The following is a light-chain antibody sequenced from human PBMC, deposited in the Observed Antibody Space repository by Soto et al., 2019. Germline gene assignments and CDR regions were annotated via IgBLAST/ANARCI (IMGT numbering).Light chain of an antibody. Sequence: QSALTQPPSASASPGQSVTISCTGTSSDVGGYNYVSWYQQRPGKAPKLMIYEVSQRPSGVPDRCSGSKSGNTATLTVSGLPAEDEADYYCSSIAGHKNPGVVGSGTQVTVL. CDR2: EVS. V-gene: IGLV2-8*01. J-gene: IGLJ1*01. CDR1: SSDVGGYNY. CDR3: SSIAGHKNPGV.